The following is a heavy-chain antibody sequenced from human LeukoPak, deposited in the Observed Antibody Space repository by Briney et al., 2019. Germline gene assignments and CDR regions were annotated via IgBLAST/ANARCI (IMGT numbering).Heavy chain of an antibody. J-gene: IGHJ4*02. CDR1: GGSISSGSYY. Sequence: SETLSLTCTVSGGSISSGSYYWSWIRQPAGKGLEWIGRIYTSGSTNYNPSLKSRVTISVDTSKNQFSLKLNSVTAADTAVYYCARGRPRYYGSGSYNYWGQGTLVTVSS. V-gene: IGHV4-61*02. CDR2: IYTSGST. D-gene: IGHD3-10*01. CDR3: ARGRPRYYGSGSYNY.